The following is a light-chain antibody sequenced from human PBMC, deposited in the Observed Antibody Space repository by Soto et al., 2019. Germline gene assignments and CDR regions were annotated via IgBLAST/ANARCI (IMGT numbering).Light chain of an antibody. Sequence: QSVLTQPASVSESPGQSITISCTGTNSDVGGYNYVSWYQQHPGKAPKLMIYEVSNRPSGVSNRFSGSKSGNTASLTISGLQAEDEADYYCSSYTRSSSLFGTGTKLTVL. J-gene: IGLJ1*01. V-gene: IGLV2-14*01. CDR3: SSYTRSSSL. CDR1: NSDVGGYNY. CDR2: EVS.